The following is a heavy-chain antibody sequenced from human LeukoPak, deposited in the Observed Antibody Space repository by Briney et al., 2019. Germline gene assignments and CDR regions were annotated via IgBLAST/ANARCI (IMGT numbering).Heavy chain of an antibody. CDR2: FYPGDSHT. CDR1: GYSFTSYW. CDR3: ARLRCSDDRCYSNEAFDV. J-gene: IGHJ3*01. D-gene: IGHD2-15*01. V-gene: IGHV5-51*01. Sequence: GESLKISCKGSGYSFTSYWIGWVRQMPGKGLEWMAIFYPGDSHTRYSPSFQGQVTISADKSIGSAYLQWNSLKASDTAMYYCARLRCSDDRCYSNEAFDVWGQGTMVTVSS.